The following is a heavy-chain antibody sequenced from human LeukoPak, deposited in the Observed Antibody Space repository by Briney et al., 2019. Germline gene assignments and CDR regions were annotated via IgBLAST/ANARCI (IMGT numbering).Heavy chain of an antibody. Sequence: ASVKVSCKASGYTFTGYDINWVRQATGQGLEWMGWMNPNSGNTGYAQKLQGRVTMTTDTSTSTAYMELRSLRSDDTAVYYCARDGIAVAGRGAEFDYWGQGTLVTVSS. CDR3: ARDGIAVAGRGAEFDY. D-gene: IGHD6-19*01. CDR1: GYTFTGYD. V-gene: IGHV1-8*01. J-gene: IGHJ4*02. CDR2: MNPNSGNT.